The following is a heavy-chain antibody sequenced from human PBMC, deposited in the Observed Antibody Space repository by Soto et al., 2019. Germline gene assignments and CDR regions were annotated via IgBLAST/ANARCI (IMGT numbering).Heavy chain of an antibody. V-gene: IGHV1-69*06. D-gene: IGHD6-19*01. Sequence: QVQLVQSGAEVKKPGSSVKVSCKASGGTFSSYAISWVRQAPGQGLEWMGGLIPIFGTANYAQKFQGRVTITADKSTSKAYMELSSLRCEDTGVYYCARGAYSSGETSDAFDIWGQGTMVTVSS. CDR2: LIPIFGTA. CDR1: GGTFSSYA. CDR3: ARGAYSSGETSDAFDI. J-gene: IGHJ3*02.